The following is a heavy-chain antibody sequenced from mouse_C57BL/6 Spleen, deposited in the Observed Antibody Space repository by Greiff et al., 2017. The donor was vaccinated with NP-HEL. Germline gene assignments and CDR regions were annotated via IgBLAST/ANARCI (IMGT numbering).Heavy chain of an antibody. CDR3: TRDPVTGHFDY. Sequence: EVNVVESGEGLVKPGGSLKLSCAASGFTFSSYAMSWVRQTPEKRLEWVAYISSGGDYIYYADTVKGRFTISRDNARNTLYLQMSSLKSEDTAMYYCTRDPVTGHFDYWGQGTTLTVSS. V-gene: IGHV5-9-1*02. D-gene: IGHD4-1*01. CDR1: GFTFSSYA. CDR2: ISSGGDYI. J-gene: IGHJ2*01.